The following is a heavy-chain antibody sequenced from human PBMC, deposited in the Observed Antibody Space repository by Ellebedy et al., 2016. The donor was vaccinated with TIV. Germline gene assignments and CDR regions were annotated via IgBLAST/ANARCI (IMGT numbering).Heavy chain of an antibody. CDR2: FFPGDSDT. Sequence: GESLKISCQGFGFSXRRYWXXWVPXLPGKGXEWMGMFFPGDSDTGYSPSFQGQVTISADKSMSTAYLQWGRLRASDSAMYYCARAVDGIWXVWGQGTLVTVSS. J-gene: IGHJ4*02. CDR3: ARAVDGIWXV. D-gene: IGHD6-13*01. CDR1: GFSXRRYW. V-gene: IGHV5-51*01.